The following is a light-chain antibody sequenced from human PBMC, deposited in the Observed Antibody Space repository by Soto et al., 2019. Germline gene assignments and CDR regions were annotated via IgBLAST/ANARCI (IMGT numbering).Light chain of an antibody. CDR1: QSVPRNY. CDR3: HQYARSPQT. J-gene: IGKJ1*01. Sequence: EIVLTQSPGTLSLSPGERATLSCRASQSVPRNYLAWYQQKPGQAPRLLIYGASSRATGIPDRFRGSGSGKDFTITISRLEPEDFAVYYCHQYARSPQTFGQGTKVEIK. V-gene: IGKV3-20*01. CDR2: GAS.